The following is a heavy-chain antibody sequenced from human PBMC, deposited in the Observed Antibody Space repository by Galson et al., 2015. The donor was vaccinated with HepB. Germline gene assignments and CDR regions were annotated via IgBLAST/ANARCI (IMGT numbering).Heavy chain of an antibody. Sequence: TLSLTCTLSGDSLKSGGLYWTWIRQRPGEALEWIGYIHDTGSTYYNPSLESRVAMSVDPSKNQFSLKVNSVTAADTALYYCAREVAYRRLIDLWGQGTLVLVS. CDR2: IHDTGST. J-gene: IGHJ5*02. V-gene: IGHV4-31*03. CDR3: AREVAYRRLIDL. CDR1: GDSLKSGGLY.